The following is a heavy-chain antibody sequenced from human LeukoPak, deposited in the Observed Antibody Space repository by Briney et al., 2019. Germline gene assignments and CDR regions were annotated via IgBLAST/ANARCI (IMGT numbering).Heavy chain of an antibody. CDR2: IYYSGST. J-gene: IGHJ6*02. V-gene: IGHV4-39*01. D-gene: IGHD6-19*01. CDR3: ARGRQWLGSYYYYGMDV. Sequence: SETLSLTCTVSGGSISSSSYYWGWIRQPPGKGLEWIGSIYYSGSTYYNPSLKSRVTISVDTSKNQFSLKLSSVTAADTAVYYCARGRQWLGSYYYYGMDVWGQGTTVTVSS. CDR1: GGSISSSSYY.